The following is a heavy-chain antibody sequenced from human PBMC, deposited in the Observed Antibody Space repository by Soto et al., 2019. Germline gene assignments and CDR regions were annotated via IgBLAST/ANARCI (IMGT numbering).Heavy chain of an antibody. Sequence: EVQLVESGGGLVKPGGSLRLSCAASGFTFSSYSMNWVRQAPGKGLEWVSSISSSSSYIYYADSVKGRFTISRDNAKNSLYLQMNSLRAEDTAVYYCARRYRAAAGTANFDYWGQGTLVTVSS. D-gene: IGHD6-13*01. CDR2: ISSSSSYI. CDR3: ARRYRAAAGTANFDY. CDR1: GFTFSSYS. V-gene: IGHV3-21*01. J-gene: IGHJ4*02.